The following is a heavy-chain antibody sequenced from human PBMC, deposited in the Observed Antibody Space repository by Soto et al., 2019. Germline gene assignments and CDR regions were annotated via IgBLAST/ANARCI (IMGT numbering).Heavy chain of an antibody. J-gene: IGHJ4*02. CDR3: ARGGGSDSFDY. CDR1: GASITFGGYS. Sequence: SETLSLTCTVSGASITFGGYSWSWIRQTPGKGLEWIGYINHLETTFYNPSFESRLTLPIGRAKNQSSLKLHSMSAADRAVYFCARGGGSDSFDYWGQGMLVTVSS. V-gene: IGHV4-30-2*01. D-gene: IGHD1-26*01. CDR2: INHLETT.